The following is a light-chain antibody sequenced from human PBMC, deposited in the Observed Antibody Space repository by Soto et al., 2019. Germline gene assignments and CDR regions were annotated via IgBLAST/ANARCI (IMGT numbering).Light chain of an antibody. V-gene: IGLV2-14*01. CDR3: SSYTSRITVV. CDR2: DVS. Sequence: QSALTQPASVSGSPGQSITISCTGTSSDVGAYKYVSWYQQYPGKAPKLLICDVSNRPSGVSNRFSGSKSGNTASLTISGLQAEDEADYYCSSYTSRITVVFGGGTKLTVL. J-gene: IGLJ3*02. CDR1: SSDVGAYKY.